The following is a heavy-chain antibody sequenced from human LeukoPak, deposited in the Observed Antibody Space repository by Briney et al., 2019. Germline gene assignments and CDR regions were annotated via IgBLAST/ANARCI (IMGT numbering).Heavy chain of an antibody. V-gene: IGHV1-8*01. D-gene: IGHD6-13*01. CDR2: MNPNSGNT. CDR3: ARVYSSSFDAFDI. Sequence: ALVKASCKASGYTFTSYDINWVRQATGQGLEWMGWMNPNSGNTGYAQKFQGRVTMTRNTSISTAYMELSSLRSEDTAVYYCARVYSSSFDAFDIWGQGTMVTVSS. J-gene: IGHJ3*02. CDR1: GYTFTSYD.